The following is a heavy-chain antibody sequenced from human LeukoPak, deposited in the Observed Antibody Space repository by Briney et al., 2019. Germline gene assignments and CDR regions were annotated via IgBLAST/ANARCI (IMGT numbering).Heavy chain of an antibody. Sequence: GGSLRLSCAASGFTFSSYSMNWVRQAPGKGLEWVSSISSSSNYIYYADSVKGRFTISRDNAKNSLYLQMNSLRAEDTAVCYCARDRPYYYGSGSYYDYWGQGTLVTVSS. CDR1: GFTFSSYS. D-gene: IGHD3-10*01. J-gene: IGHJ4*02. CDR2: ISSSSNYI. CDR3: ARDRPYYYGSGSYYDY. V-gene: IGHV3-21*04.